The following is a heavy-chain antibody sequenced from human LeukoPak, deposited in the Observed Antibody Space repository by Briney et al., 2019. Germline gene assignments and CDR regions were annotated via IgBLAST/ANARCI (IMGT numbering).Heavy chain of an antibody. CDR3: ARDSGLAAAGSDFDY. Sequence: ASVKVSCKASGYTFTSYYMHWVRQAPGQGLEWMGIINPSGGSTGYAQKFQGRVTMTRDMSTSTVYMELSSLRSEDTAVYYCARDSGLAAAGSDFDYWGQGTLVTVSS. D-gene: IGHD6-13*01. CDR2: INPSGGST. J-gene: IGHJ4*02. V-gene: IGHV1-46*01. CDR1: GYTFTSYY.